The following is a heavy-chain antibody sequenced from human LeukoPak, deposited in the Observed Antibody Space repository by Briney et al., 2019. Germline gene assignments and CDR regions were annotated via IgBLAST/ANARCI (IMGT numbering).Heavy chain of an antibody. V-gene: IGHV3-11*04. J-gene: IGHJ5*02. CDR1: GFTFSDYY. D-gene: IGHD2-15*01. CDR3: ARCAYCSGGSCYSSMSWFDP. Sequence: GGSLRLSCAASGFTFSDYYMSWIRQAPGKGLEWVSYISSSGSTIYYADSVKGRFTISRDNAKNSLYLQMNSLRAEDTAVYYCARCAYCSGGSCYSSMSWFDPWGQGTLVTVSS. CDR2: ISSSGSTI.